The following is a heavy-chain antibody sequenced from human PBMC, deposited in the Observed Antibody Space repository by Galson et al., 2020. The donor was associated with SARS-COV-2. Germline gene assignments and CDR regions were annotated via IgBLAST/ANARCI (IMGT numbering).Heavy chain of an antibody. CDR1: GFTFSSYG. J-gene: IGHJ2*01. CDR3: AKNRQADWYFDL. CDR2: IWYDGSNK. Sequence: GGSLRLSCAASGFTFSSYGMHWVRQAPGKGLEWVAVIWYDGSNKYYADSVKGRFTISRDNSKNTLYLQMNSLRAEDTAVYYCAKNRQADWYFDLWGRGTLVTVSS. V-gene: IGHV3-33*06.